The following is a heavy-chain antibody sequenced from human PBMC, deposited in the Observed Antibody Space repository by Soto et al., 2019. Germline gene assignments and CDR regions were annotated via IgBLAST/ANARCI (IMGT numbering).Heavy chain of an antibody. CDR3: ARDREAGYNFYYGMDV. J-gene: IGHJ6*02. D-gene: IGHD6-19*01. CDR2: IYTSASI. CDR1: GADINTYS. Sequence: SLTLSLTCSVSGADINTYSWPWIRQPAGKELEWIGRIYTSASINYNPSLKGRVTLSVDTSTNPVSLRLASVTAADTAIYYCARDREAGYNFYYGMDVWGQGTTVTVSS. V-gene: IGHV4-4*07.